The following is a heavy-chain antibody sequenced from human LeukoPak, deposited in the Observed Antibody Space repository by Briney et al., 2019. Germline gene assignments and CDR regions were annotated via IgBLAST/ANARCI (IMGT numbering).Heavy chain of an antibody. CDR3: ARRGATIDY. D-gene: IGHD1-26*01. J-gene: IGHJ4*02. CDR1: GYSISSGYY. Sequence: PSETLSLTCAVSGYSISSGYYWGWIRQPPGKGLEWIGSIYHSGSTYYNPSLKSRVTISVDTSKNQFSLKLSSVTAADTAVYYCARRGATIDYGGRETLVTVSS. CDR2: IYHSGST. V-gene: IGHV4-38-2*01.